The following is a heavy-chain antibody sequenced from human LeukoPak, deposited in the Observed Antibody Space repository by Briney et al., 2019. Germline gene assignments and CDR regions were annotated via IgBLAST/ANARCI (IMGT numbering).Heavy chain of an antibody. J-gene: IGHJ3*02. D-gene: IGHD1-14*01. Sequence: ASVKVSCKASGYTFTGYYMHWVRQAPGQGLEWKGWINPNSDGTNYAQKFQGRVTVTRDTSISTAYMELSRLRSDDTAVYYCARGGSRTFLDAFDIWGQGTMVTVSS. V-gene: IGHV1-2*02. CDR1: GYTFTGYY. CDR3: ARGGSRTFLDAFDI. CDR2: INPNSDGT.